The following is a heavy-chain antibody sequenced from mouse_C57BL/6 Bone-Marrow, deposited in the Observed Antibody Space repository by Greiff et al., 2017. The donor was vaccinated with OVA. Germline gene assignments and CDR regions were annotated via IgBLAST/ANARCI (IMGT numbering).Heavy chain of an antibody. Sequence: VQLQQPGAELVKPGASVTLSCKASGYTFTSYWMHWVKQRPGQGLAWIGMIHPNSGSTNYNEKFKSKATLTVDKFSSTAYMQLSSLTSEDSAVYYCARGIYYGNYGFAYWGQGTLVTVSA. J-gene: IGHJ3*01. D-gene: IGHD2-1*01. CDR3: ARGIYYGNYGFAY. CDR1: GYTFTSYW. CDR2: IHPNSGST. V-gene: IGHV1-64*01.